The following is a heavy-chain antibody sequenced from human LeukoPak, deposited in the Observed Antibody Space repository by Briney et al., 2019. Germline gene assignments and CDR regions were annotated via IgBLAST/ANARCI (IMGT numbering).Heavy chain of an antibody. CDR1: GGTFSSYA. CDR2: IIPILGIA. J-gene: IGHJ4*02. CDR3: ARVDPKDYERLVY. Sequence: ASVKVSCKASGGTFSSYAISWVRQAPGQGLEWMGRIIPILGIANYAQKFQGRVTITADKSTSTAYMELSSLRSEDTAVYYCARVDPKDYERLVYWGQGTLVTVSS. V-gene: IGHV1-69*04. D-gene: IGHD4-17*01.